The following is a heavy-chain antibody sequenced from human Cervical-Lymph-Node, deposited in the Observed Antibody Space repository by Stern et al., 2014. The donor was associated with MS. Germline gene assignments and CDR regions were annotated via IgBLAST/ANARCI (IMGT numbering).Heavy chain of an antibody. CDR2: INPNSGGT. D-gene: IGHD4-11*01. CDR1: GYTFTGYY. Sequence: VQLVESGAEVKKPGASVKVSCKASGYTFTGYYIHWVRQAPGQGLEWMGRINPNSGGTNYAQKFQGRVTMTRDTSGSTAYMELSRLRSDDTAVYYCARGYSNYGYFFDYWGQGTLVTVSS. CDR3: ARGYSNYGYFFDY. V-gene: IGHV1-2*06. J-gene: IGHJ4*02.